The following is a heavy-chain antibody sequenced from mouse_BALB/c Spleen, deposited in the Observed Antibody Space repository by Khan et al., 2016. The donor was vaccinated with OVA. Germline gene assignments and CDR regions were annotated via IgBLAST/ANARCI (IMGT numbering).Heavy chain of an antibody. CDR2: IWSGGST. Sequence: QMQLEESGPGLVQPSQSLSITCTVSGFSLTSYGVHWVRQSPRKGLEWLGVIWSGGSTDYNAAFISRLSISKDNSKSQVFFKMNSLQANDTAIYYCARSPYGNYGFAYWGQGTLVTVSA. J-gene: IGHJ3*01. V-gene: IGHV2-2*02. D-gene: IGHD2-1*01. CDR3: ARSPYGNYGFAY. CDR1: GFSLTSYG.